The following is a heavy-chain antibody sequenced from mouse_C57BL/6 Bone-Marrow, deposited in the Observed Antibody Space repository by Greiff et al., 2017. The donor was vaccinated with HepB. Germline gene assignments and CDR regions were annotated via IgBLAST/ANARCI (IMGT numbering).Heavy chain of an antibody. J-gene: IGHJ1*03. D-gene: IGHD6-5*01. V-gene: IGHV6-6*01. Sequence: EVQRVESGGGLVQPGGSMKLSCAASGFTFSDAWMDWVRQSPEKGLEWVAEIRNKANNHATYYAESVKGRFTISRDDSKSSVYLQMNSLRAEDTGIYYCWVLCERYFDVWGTGTTVTVSS. CDR1: GFTFSDAW. CDR2: IRNKANNHAT. CDR3: WVLCERYFDV.